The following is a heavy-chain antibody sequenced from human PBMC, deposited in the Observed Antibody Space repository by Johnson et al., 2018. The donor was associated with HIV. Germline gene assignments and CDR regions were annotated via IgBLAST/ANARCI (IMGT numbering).Heavy chain of an antibody. Sequence: VQLVESGGGLVQPGRSLRLSCAASGFTFDDYAMHWVRQAPGKGLEYVSAISSNGGSTFYANSVKGRFTISRDNSKNTLYLQMNSLRAEDTAVYYCAKDLRTVKAFDIWGQGTMVTVSS. V-gene: IGHV3-64*01. CDR2: ISSNGGST. D-gene: IGHD4-17*01. CDR1: GFTFDDYA. CDR3: AKDLRTVKAFDI. J-gene: IGHJ3*02.